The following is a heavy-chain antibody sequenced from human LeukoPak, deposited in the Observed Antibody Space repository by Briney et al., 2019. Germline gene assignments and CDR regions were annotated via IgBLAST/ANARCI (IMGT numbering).Heavy chain of an antibody. J-gene: IGHJ6*03. CDR1: GFTFSSYA. V-gene: IGHV3-64*01. D-gene: IGHD2-2*01. Sequence: GGSLRLSCAASGFTFSSYAMHWVRQAPGKGLEHVSAISSNGGSTYYVNSVKGRFTISRDNSKNTLYLQMGSLRAEDMAVYYCARARTHCSSTSCRVDYYYYYMDVWGKGTTVTVSS. CDR3: ARARTHCSSTSCRVDYYYYYMDV. CDR2: ISSNGGST.